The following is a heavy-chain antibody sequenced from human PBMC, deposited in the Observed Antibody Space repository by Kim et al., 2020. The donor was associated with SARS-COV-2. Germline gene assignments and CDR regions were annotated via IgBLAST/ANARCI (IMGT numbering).Heavy chain of an antibody. CDR1: GGSISNYF. V-gene: IGHV4-59*13. J-gene: IGHJ6*02. CDR2: IYYSGRT. CDR3: ARTSITLVQGVVSYYYYFYGVDV. Sequence: SETLSLTCTVSGGSISNYFWSWIRQSPGKGLEWIGHIYYSGRTDYNPSLKSRVTISVDTPKNQFSLKVSSVTAADTAVYYCARTSITLVQGVVSYYYYFYGVDVWGQGTTVTVSS. D-gene: IGHD3-10*01.